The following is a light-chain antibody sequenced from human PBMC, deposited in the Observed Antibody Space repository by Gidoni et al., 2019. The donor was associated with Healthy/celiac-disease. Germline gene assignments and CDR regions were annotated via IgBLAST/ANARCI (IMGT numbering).Light chain of an antibody. CDR2: GAS. J-gene: IGKJ4*01. CDR3: QQYNSWPLT. V-gene: IGKV3-15*01. CDR1: QSLSSN. Sequence: ELVMTQSPSTLSVSPGERATLSCTASQSLSSNLAWYQHKPGQAPRLLIYGASTRATGIPARFSGSGSGTEFTLTISSLQSEDFAVYYCQQYNSWPLTFGGGTKVEIK.